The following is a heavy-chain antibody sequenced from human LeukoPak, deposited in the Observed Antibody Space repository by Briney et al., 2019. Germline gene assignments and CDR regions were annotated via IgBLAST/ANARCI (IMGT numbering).Heavy chain of an antibody. J-gene: IGHJ4*02. CDR3: AGGLYDSSGYYQYYFEY. CDR1: GFTVSSNY. CDR2: FYSSGST. V-gene: IGHV3-53*01. D-gene: IGHD3-22*01. Sequence: GGSLRLSCAASGFTVSSNYMSWVRQAPGKGLEWVSIFYSSGSTYYADSVKGRFTISRDNSKNTLYLQMKSLRAEDTAVYYCAGGLYDSSGYYQYYFEYWGQGTLVTVSS.